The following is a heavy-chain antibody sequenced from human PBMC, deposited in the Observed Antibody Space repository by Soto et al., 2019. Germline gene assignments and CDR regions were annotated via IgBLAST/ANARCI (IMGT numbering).Heavy chain of an antibody. Sequence: SVKVSCKTSGGTFSNDIITWVRQAPGQGLEWMGRIIPLLNTVNYAQKFQGRVTITADKSTGTAYMEMNSLTYEDTAVYYCARRSSSSWYSYFDYWGQGALVTVSS. J-gene: IGHJ4*02. V-gene: IGHV1-69*08. CDR1: GGTFSNDI. D-gene: IGHD6-13*01. CDR3: ARRSSSSWYSYFDY. CDR2: IIPLLNTV.